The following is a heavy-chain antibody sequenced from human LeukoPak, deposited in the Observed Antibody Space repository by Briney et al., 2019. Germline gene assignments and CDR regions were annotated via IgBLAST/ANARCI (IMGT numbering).Heavy chain of an antibody. D-gene: IGHD3-10*01. CDR3: ARLRITMVRGVNGAFDI. CDR1: GYSFTSYW. CDR2: IYPGDSDT. J-gene: IGHJ3*02. Sequence: GESLKISCKGSGYSFTSYWIGWVRQMPGKGLEWMGIIYPGDSDTRYSPSFQGQVTISADKSISTAYLQWSSLKASDTAMYYCARLRITMVRGVNGAFDIWGQGTMVTVSS. V-gene: IGHV5-51*01.